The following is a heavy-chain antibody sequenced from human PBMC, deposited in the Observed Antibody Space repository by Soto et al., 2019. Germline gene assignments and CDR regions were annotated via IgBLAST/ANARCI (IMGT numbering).Heavy chain of an antibody. Sequence: QLQLQESGPGLVKPSETLSLTCTVSGGSISSSSYYWGWIRQPPGKGLEWIGSIYYSGSTYYNPSLKSRVTISVDTSKNQFSLKLSSVTAADTAVYYCARHPVGAIGYFDYWGQGTLVTVSS. V-gene: IGHV4-39*01. J-gene: IGHJ4*02. CDR3: ARHPVGAIGYFDY. CDR2: IYYSGST. D-gene: IGHD1-26*01. CDR1: GGSISSSSYY.